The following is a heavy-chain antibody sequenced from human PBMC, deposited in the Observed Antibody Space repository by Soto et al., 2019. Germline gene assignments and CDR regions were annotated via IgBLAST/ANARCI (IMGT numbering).Heavy chain of an antibody. D-gene: IGHD3-3*01. Sequence: PGEALKVSCKGSGYNFAGYWLAWVRQMPGTGLELMGIIYPSDSDTRYRPSFQGQVTISADKSISSAYLQWSSLRASDTAMYYCARGGVSTRTFDYWGQGTPVTVSS. CDR3: ARGGVSTRTFDY. CDR2: IYPSDSDT. CDR1: GYNFAGYW. V-gene: IGHV5-51*01. J-gene: IGHJ4*02.